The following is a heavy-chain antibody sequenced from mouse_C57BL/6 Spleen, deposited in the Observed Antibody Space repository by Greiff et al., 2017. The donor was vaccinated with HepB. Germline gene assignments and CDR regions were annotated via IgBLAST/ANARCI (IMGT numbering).Heavy chain of an antibody. CDR1: GYSITSGYY. Sequence: VQLKESGPGLVKPSQSLSLTCSVTGYSITSGYYWNWIRQFPGNKLEWMGYISYDGSNNYNPSLKNRISITRDTSKNQFFLKLNSVTTEDTATYYCARALRDYFDYWGQGTTLTVSS. D-gene: IGHD1-1*01. V-gene: IGHV3-6*01. J-gene: IGHJ2*01. CDR2: ISYDGSN. CDR3: ARALRDYFDY.